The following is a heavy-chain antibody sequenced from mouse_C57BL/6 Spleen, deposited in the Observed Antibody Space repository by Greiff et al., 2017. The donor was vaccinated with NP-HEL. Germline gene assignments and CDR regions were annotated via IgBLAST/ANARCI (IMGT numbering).Heavy chain of an antibody. D-gene: IGHD2-4*01. CDR2: ISYDGSN. Sequence: DVQLQESGPGLVKPSQSLSLTCSVTGYSITSGYYWNWIRQFPGNKLEWMGYISYDGSNNYNPSLKNRISITRDTSKNQFFLKLNSVTTEDTATYYCAYYDDYAMDYWGQGTSVTVSS. J-gene: IGHJ4*01. CDR3: AYYDDYAMDY. CDR1: GYSITSGYY. V-gene: IGHV3-6*01.